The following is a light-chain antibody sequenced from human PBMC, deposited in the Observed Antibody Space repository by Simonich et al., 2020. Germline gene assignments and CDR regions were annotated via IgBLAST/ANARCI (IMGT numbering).Light chain of an antibody. Sequence: SYVLTQPPSVSVAPGKTARITCGGNNIGSKSVHWDQQKPGQAPGLVVYDDSDRHSGSPERFAGSNSGNTATLTISRVEAGYEADYYCQVWDRSSDHVVFGGGTKLTVL. CDR3: QVWDRSSDHVV. CDR2: DDS. CDR1: NIGSKS. J-gene: IGLJ2*01. V-gene: IGLV3-21*03.